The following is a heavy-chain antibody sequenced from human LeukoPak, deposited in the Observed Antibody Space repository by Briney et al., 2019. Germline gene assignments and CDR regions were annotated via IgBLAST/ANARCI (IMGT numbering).Heavy chain of an antibody. CDR3: ARGDYYDSSGYLQFDY. CDR1: GYTFTSYY. J-gene: IGHJ4*02. D-gene: IGHD3-22*01. CDR2: INPSGGST. V-gene: IGHV1-46*01. Sequence: GASVKVSCTASGYTFTSYYMHWVRQAPGQGLEWMGIINPSGGSTSYAQKFQGRVTMTRDTSTSTVYMELSSLRSEDTAVYYCARGDYYDSSGYLQFDYWGQGTLVTVSS.